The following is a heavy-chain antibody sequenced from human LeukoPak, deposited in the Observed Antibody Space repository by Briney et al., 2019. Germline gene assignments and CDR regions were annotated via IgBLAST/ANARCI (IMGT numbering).Heavy chain of an antibody. D-gene: IGHD3-10*01. J-gene: IGHJ6*03. CDR2: ISYDGSNK. CDR1: GFTFSRYG. Sequence: GGSLRLSCAASGFTFSRYGMHWVRQAPGKGLEWVAVISYDGSNKYYADSVKGRFTISRDISNNTVYLQMNSLRAEDTAVYYCAKDPRHGSGTYSYYYFFYYMDVWGKGTTVTISS. V-gene: IGHV3-30*18. CDR3: AKDPRHGSGTYSYYYFFYYMDV.